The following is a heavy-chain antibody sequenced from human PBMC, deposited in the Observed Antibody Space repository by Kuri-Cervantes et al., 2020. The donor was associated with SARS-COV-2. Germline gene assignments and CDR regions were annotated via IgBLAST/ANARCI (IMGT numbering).Heavy chain of an antibody. V-gene: IGHV3-30*02. CDR1: GFTFSSFG. CDR3: AKDRGAYQNALAY. Sequence: LSLTCAASGFTFSSFGMHWVRQTPGKGLDWVAFIRYDGNSKFYADSVKGRFTISRDNSRNTLFLQMSGLKSGDTSIYYCAKDRGAYQNALAYWGQGTLVTVSS. CDR2: IRYDGNSK. J-gene: IGHJ4*02. D-gene: IGHD1-26*01.